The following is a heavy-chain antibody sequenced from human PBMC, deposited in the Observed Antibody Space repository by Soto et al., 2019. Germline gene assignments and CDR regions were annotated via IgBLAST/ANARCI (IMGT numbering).Heavy chain of an antibody. J-gene: IGHJ4*02. Sequence: SETLSLTCSVSGASTSSRDYYWGWIRQTPGKGLEWIGNIDYNGVTYYNPSLKSRVTVSKDTSKNQFSLKVASVTAADTAIYYCGRVMIGTSRHTDSDYWGQGTQVTV. D-gene: IGHD2-2*01. V-gene: IGHV4-39*01. CDR3: GRVMIGTSRHTDSDY. CDR1: GASTSSRDYY. CDR2: IDYNGVT.